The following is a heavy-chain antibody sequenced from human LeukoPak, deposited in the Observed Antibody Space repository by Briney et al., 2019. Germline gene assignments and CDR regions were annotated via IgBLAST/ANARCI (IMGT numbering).Heavy chain of an antibody. D-gene: IGHD2-15*01. CDR1: GYTFTSYY. Sequence: ASVKVSCKASGYTFTSYYMHWVRQAPGQGIEWVGIIIPSGGSTSYAQKFQGRVTMTRDTSTSTVYMELSSLRSEDTAVYYCARDGQYCSGGSCYSVYNWFDPWGQGTLVTVSS. CDR2: IIPSGGST. J-gene: IGHJ5*02. V-gene: IGHV1-46*01. CDR3: ARDGQYCSGGSCYSVYNWFDP.